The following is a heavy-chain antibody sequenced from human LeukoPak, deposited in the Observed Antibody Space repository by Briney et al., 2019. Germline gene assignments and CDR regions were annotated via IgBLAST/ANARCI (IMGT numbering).Heavy chain of an antibody. CDR1: GGSISSYY. D-gene: IGHD3-10*01. V-gene: IGHV4-59*01. CDR3: ARSYADYGSGATFDY. Sequence: SETLSLTCTVSGGSISSYYWSWIRQPPGKGLEWIGYIYYSGSTNYNPSLKSRVTISVDTSKNQFSLKLSSVTAADTAVYYCARSYADYGSGATFDYWGHGTLVTVSS. J-gene: IGHJ5*01. CDR2: IYYSGST.